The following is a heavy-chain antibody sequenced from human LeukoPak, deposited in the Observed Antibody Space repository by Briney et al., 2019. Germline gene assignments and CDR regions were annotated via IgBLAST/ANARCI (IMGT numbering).Heavy chain of an antibody. J-gene: IGHJ3*02. D-gene: IGHD6-19*01. CDR2: ISAYNGNT. CDR3: ARGLQENLAWLTAFSAFDI. V-gene: IGHV1-18*01. Sequence: ASVKVSCKTSGYTFTSYGISWVRQAPGQGLEWMGWISAYNGNTNYAQKVQGRVAMTTDTSTSTAYMELRSLRSDDTAVYYCARGLQENLAWLTAFSAFDIWGQGTMVTVSS. CDR1: GYTFTSYG.